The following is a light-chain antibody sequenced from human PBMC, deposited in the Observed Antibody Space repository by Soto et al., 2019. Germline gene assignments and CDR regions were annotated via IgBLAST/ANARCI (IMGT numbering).Light chain of an antibody. Sequence: EVVMTQSPATLSVSPGERVTFSCRASQSVTTNLAWYQHKPGQSPRLLISGASTGASGIPPRFSGSGSGTEFTLTINRLEPEDFAVYYCQQYGSSPFTFGPGTKVDIK. CDR1: QSVTTN. V-gene: IGKV3-15*01. CDR2: GAS. J-gene: IGKJ3*01. CDR3: QQYGSSPFT.